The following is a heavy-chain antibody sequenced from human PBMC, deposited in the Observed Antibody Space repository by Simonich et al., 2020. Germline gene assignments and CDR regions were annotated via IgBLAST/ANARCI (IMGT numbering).Heavy chain of an antibody. CDR1: GFTVSSNY. Sequence: EVQLVESGGGLIQPGGSLRLSCAASGFTVSSNYMSWVRQAPGKGREWVSVIYSGGSTDYADSVKGRFTISRDNSKNTLYLQINSLRAEDTAVYYCARWTATGYYFDYWGQGTLVTVSS. CDR3: ARWTATGYYFDY. D-gene: IGHD1-1*01. J-gene: IGHJ4*02. CDR2: IYSGGST. V-gene: IGHV3-53*01.